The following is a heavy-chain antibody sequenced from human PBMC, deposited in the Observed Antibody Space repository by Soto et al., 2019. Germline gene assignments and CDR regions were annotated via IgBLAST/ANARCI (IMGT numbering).Heavy chain of an antibody. V-gene: IGHV4-61*01. CDR2: MYYSGST. CDR1: GGSVSSPTYY. CDR3: GGGRGHVNHWFDT. Sequence: QVQLQESGPGLVKPSETLSLTCTVSGGSVSSPTYYWSWIRQPPGKGLEWIGYMYYSGSTNYNPSLKSRVTISLDTAKNQFSLKLSYVTAADTAVYYGGGGRGHVNHWFDTWGQGTLVTVSS. J-gene: IGHJ5*02. D-gene: IGHD3-16*01.